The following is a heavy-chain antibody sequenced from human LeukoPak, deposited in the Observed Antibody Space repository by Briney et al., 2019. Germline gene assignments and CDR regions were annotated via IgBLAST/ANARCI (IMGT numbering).Heavy chain of an antibody. D-gene: IGHD3-16*02. CDR3: ARQMSYPYYFDY. Sequence: SETLSLTCTVSGGSISSSSYYWGWVRQPPGKGLEWIGSIYYSGSTYYNPSLKSRVTISVDTSKNQFSLKLSSVTAADTAVYYCARQMSYPYYFDYWGQGTLVTVSS. CDR1: GGSISSSSYY. V-gene: IGHV4-39*01. CDR2: IYYSGST. J-gene: IGHJ4*02.